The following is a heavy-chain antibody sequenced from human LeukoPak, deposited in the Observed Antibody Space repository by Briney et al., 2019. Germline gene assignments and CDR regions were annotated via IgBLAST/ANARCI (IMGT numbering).Heavy chain of an antibody. CDR2: IRHDGSTK. D-gene: IGHD6-13*01. Sequence: GGSLRLSCTASGFPFYSYWMTWVRQTPGKGLEWVANIRHDGSTKYYVDSVKGRFTISRDNAMNSLYLQMDSLRVEDTAIYYCARSVPYGATWYGRSDCWGQGTQVTVSS. V-gene: IGHV3-7*03. CDR1: GFPFYSYW. CDR3: ARSVPYGATWYGRSDC. J-gene: IGHJ4*02.